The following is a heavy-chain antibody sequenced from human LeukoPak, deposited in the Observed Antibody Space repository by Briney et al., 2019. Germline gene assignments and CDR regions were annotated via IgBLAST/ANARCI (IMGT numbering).Heavy chain of an antibody. CDR1: GGTFSSYA. CDR3: ARDHTTGNAFDI. D-gene: IGHD3-10*01. Sequence: GSSVKVSCKASGGTFSSYAISWVRQAPGQGLEWMGGIIPIFGTANYAQKFQGRVTITTDESTSTAYVELSSLRSEDTAVYYCARDHTTGNAFDIWGQGTMVTVSS. V-gene: IGHV1-69*05. J-gene: IGHJ3*02. CDR2: IIPIFGTA.